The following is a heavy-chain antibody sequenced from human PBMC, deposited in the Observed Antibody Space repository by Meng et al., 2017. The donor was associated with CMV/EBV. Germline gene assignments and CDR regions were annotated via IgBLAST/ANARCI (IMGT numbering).Heavy chain of an antibody. D-gene: IGHD1-7*01. J-gene: IGHJ4*02. Sequence: QVEVVEVWDEVMKPGSSVKVSGKASGGTFSSYAISWVREAPGQGREWMGGISPIFGTANYALKFQGRVTITADESTSTAYMELSSLWSEDTAVYYCARGSGAGTTWSYFDYWGQGTLVTVSS. CDR3: ARGSGAGTTWSYFDY. CDR1: GGTFSSYA. CDR2: ISPIFGTA. V-gene: IGHV1-69*12.